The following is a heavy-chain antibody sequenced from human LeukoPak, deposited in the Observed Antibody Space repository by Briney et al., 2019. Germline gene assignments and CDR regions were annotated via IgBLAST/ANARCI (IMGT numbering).Heavy chain of an antibody. V-gene: IGHV3-21*01. D-gene: IGHD3-22*01. CDR2: ISRSSSYI. CDR3: ARDPTYYYDSSGYQMGGY. CDR1: GFTFSSYS. J-gene: IGHJ4*02. Sequence: PGGSLRLACAASGFTFSSYSMNWVRQAPGKGLEWVSSISRSSSYISHADSVKGRFTISTDNAKNSLYLQMNSLRADDTAVYHCARDPTYYYDSSGYQMGGYWGQGTLVTVSS.